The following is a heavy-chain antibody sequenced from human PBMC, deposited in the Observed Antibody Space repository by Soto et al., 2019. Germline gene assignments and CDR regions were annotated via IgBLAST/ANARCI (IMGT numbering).Heavy chain of an antibody. CDR2: INAGNGNT. D-gene: IGHD4-17*01. CDR3: ARDYADYVGNY. CDR1: GYTFTSYA. Sequence: QVQLVQSGAEVKKPGASVKVSCTASGYTFTSYAMNWVRQAPGQRLEWMGWINAGNGNTKYSQKFQGRVTITRDTSASTAYMELSSLRSEDTAVYYCARDYADYVGNYWGQGTLVTVSS. J-gene: IGHJ4*02. V-gene: IGHV1-3*01.